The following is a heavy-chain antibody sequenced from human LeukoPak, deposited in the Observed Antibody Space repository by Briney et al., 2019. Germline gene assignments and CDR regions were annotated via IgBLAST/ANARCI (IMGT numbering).Heavy chain of an antibody. J-gene: IGHJ5*02. CDR3: ARENTMVRGYSNRWLDP. CDR2: IKQDGSEK. Sequence: PGGSLRLSCAASGFTFSSYWMSWVRQAPGKGLEWVANIKQDGSEKYYVDSVKGRFTISRDNAKNSLYLQMNSLRAEDTAVYYCARENTMVRGYSNRWLDPWGQGTLVTVSS. CDR1: GFTFSSYW. D-gene: IGHD3-10*01. V-gene: IGHV3-7*01.